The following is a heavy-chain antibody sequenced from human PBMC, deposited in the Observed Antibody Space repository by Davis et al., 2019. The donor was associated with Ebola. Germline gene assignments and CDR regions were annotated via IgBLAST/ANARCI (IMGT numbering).Heavy chain of an antibody. Sequence: SVKVSCKASGGTFSSYAITWVRQAPGQGLEWMGGIIPIFGRANYAQKFQGRVTITADESTSTAYMELSRLRSDDTAVYYCARVPRGYGMDVWGQGTTVTVSS. J-gene: IGHJ6*02. CDR1: GGTFSSYA. V-gene: IGHV1-69*13. CDR2: IIPIFGRA. CDR3: ARVPRGYGMDV.